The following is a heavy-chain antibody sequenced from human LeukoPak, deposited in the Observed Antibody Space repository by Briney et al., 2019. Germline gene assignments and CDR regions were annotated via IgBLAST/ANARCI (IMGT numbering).Heavy chain of an antibody. D-gene: IGHD3-22*01. V-gene: IGHV3-7*01. J-gene: IGHJ3*02. Sequence: GGSLRLSCVASGFTFSSYWMSWVRQAPGKGLEWVANIKQDGSEKYYVDSVKGRFTISRDNAKNSLYLQVNSLRAEDTAVYYCARFGRGTMIVVVIQSAFDIWGRGTMVTVSS. CDR2: IKQDGSEK. CDR3: ARFGRGTMIVVVIQSAFDI. CDR1: GFTFSSYW.